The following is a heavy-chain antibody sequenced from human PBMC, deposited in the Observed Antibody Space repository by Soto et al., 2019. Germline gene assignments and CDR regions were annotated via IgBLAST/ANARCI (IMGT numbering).Heavy chain of an antibody. CDR2: ISSSGGNT. Sequence: PGGSLRLCCAASGFTFNSYIMSWVRQAPGKGLEWVSTISSSGGNTYYADSVKGRFTISRDNTRNTLYLQMNRLRADDTAVFYCAKDGPHGAFAYWGQGTLVTVSS. CDR1: GFTFNSYI. V-gene: IGHV3-23*01. D-gene: IGHD3-16*01. CDR3: AKDGPHGAFAY. J-gene: IGHJ4*02.